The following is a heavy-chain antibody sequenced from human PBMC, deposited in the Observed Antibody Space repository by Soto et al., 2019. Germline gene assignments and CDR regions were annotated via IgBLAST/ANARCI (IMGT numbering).Heavy chain of an antibody. CDR1: GYTFTSYA. D-gene: IGHD6-6*01. CDR3: ATLIATRKEFDY. CDR2: INAGNSDT. V-gene: IGHV1-3*01. J-gene: IGHJ4*02. Sequence: GASVKVSCKASGYTFTSYAIHWVRQAPGQRLEWMGWINAGNSDTKYSQKFQGRVTITSDTSASTAYMELSSLRSEDTAVYYCATLIATRKEFDYWGQGTLVTVSS.